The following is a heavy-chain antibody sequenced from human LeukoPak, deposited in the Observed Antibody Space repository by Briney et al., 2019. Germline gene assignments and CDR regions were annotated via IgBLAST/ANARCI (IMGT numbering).Heavy chain of an antibody. CDR2: INPSTGAT. CDR1: GYTFTSHC. CDR3: ARDFGIVGTAWGYYFDH. D-gene: IGHD1-26*01. J-gene: IGHJ4*02. V-gene: IGHV1-46*01. Sequence: ASVKVSCKASGYTFTSHCMHWVRQAPGQGLEWMGIINPSTGATSDAQKFQGRVTMTRDTSTSTVFMELSSLRSEDTAVYYCARDFGIVGTAWGYYFDHWGQGTLVTVSS.